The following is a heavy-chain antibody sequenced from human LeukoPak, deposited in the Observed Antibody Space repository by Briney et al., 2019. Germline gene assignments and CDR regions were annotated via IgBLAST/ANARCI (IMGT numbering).Heavy chain of an antibody. V-gene: IGHV4-59*08. CDR3: ARRNDFDI. CDR1: GGSISGSH. CDR2: IYYSGST. J-gene: IGHJ3*02. Sequence: SETLSLTCTVSGGSISGSHWNWIRQPPGKGLEWIGYIYYSGSTDSNPSLKSRVTISVDTSKNQFTLKLTSVTAADTAVYYCARRNDFDIWGQGTLVTVSS.